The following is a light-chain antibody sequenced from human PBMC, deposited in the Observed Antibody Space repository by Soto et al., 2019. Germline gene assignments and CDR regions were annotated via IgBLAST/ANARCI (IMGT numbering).Light chain of an antibody. CDR3: SSYAGRNYWNVV. CDR2: DVT. V-gene: IGLV2-8*01. Sequence: QSVLTQPPSASGSPGQSVTISCTGTSSDVGYYNYVSWYQQHPGKAPKLMISDVTKRPSGVPDRFSGSKAGNTASLTVSGLQAEDEADYYCSSYAGRNYWNVVFGGGTKLTVL. J-gene: IGLJ2*01. CDR1: SSDVGYYNY.